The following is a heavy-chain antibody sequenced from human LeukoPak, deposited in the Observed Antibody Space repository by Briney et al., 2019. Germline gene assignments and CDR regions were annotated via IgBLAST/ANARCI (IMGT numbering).Heavy chain of an antibody. Sequence: SETLSLTCTVSGGSISSYYWSWIRQPPGKGLEWIGYIYYSGSTNYNPSLKSRVTISVDTSKNQFSLKLSSVTAADTAVYYCARENCSGGSCYSIYYYYYMDVWGKGTTVTVSS. CDR2: IYYSGST. V-gene: IGHV4-59*12. CDR3: ARENCSGGSCYSIYYYYYMDV. CDR1: GGSISSYY. D-gene: IGHD2-15*01. J-gene: IGHJ6*03.